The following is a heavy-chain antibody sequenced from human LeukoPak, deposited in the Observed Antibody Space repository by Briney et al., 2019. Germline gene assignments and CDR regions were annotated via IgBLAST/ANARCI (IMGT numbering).Heavy chain of an antibody. V-gene: IGHV5-51*01. CDR3: ATSESQTKFDY. D-gene: IGHD1/OR15-1a*01. Sequence: GESLKISCKGSGYIFTTYWIGWVRQMPGKGLEWMGIIFPGDSDTIYSPSFQGQVTISADKSINTAYLQWSSLKASDTATYYCATSESQTKFDYWGQGTLVTASS. CDR1: GYIFTTYW. J-gene: IGHJ4*02. CDR2: IFPGDSDT.